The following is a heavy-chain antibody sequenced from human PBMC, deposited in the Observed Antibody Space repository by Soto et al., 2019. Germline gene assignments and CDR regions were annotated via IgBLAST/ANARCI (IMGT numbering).Heavy chain of an antibody. CDR2: ISQSAST. D-gene: IGHD2-21*01. Sequence: PSETLSLTCTVSGGSISSSNWWTWVRQPPGKGLDWIGEISQSASTNYNPSLKSRVSISVDRSKNKFSLKLNSVTAADTAVYYCARGAYYFDYWGQGSLVTVSS. CDR1: GGSISSSNW. CDR3: ARGAYYFDY. J-gene: IGHJ4*02. V-gene: IGHV4-4*02.